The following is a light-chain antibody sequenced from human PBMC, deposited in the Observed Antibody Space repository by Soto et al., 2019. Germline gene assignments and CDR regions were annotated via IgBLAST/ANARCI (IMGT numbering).Light chain of an antibody. V-gene: IGKV3-20*01. J-gene: IGKJ1*01. CDR1: RSVSSTY. CDR2: GAS. Sequence: EIVLTQSPGTLSLSPGERATLSCRASRSVSSTYLAWYQQKPGQAPRLLIYGASSRATGIPDRFSGSGSGTDFTLTIRRLEPEDFAVYYCQQYGRSPWTFGQGTKVEIK. CDR3: QQYGRSPWT.